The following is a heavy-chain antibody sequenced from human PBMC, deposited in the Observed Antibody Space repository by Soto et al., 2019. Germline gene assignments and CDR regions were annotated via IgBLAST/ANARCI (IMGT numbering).Heavy chain of an antibody. CDR2: IYSGGST. V-gene: IGHV3-53*01. Sequence: LRLSCSASGFTVSSNYMSWVRQAPGKGLEWVSVIYSGGSTYYADSVKGRFTISRDNSKNTLYHQMNSLRAEDTAVYYCAREGSSPWGYYGMDVWGQGTTVTVSS. J-gene: IGHJ6*02. CDR3: AREGSSPWGYYGMDV. D-gene: IGHD6-13*01. CDR1: GFTVSSNY.